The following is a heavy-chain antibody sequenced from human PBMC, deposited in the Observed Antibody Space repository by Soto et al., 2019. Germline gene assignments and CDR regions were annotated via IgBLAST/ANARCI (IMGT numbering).Heavy chain of an antibody. J-gene: IGHJ3*01. CDR1: GFSFSNHG. Sequence: WGSLRLSCAASGFSFSNHGMHWVRQSPGKGLEWLAVIWPDGNHKFYADSLKGRFAISRDSSTNTLSLQMDSLGAEDTAVYYCVREGPISGTNPFDVWGQGTMVTVSS. V-gene: IGHV3-33*01. CDR3: VREGPISGTNPFDV. D-gene: IGHD1-7*01. CDR2: IWPDGNHK.